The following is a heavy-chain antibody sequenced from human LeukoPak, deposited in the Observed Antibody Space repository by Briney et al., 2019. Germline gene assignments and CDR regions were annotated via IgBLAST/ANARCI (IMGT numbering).Heavy chain of an antibody. D-gene: IGHD3-9*01. V-gene: IGHV4-59*12. J-gene: IGHJ4*02. CDR3: ARELPPWGFLTGYYRPFDY. Sequence: SETLSLTCTVSGGSISSYYWSWIRQPPGKGLEWIGYIYYSGSTNYNPSLKSRVTISVDKTKNQFSLELSSVTAADTAVYYCARELPPWGFLTGYYRPFDYWGQGTLVTVSS. CDR2: IYYSGST. CDR1: GGSISSYY.